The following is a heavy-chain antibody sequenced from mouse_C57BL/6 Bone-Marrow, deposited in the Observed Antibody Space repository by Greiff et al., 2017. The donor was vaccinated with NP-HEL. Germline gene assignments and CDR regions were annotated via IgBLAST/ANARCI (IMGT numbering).Heavy chain of an antibody. D-gene: IGHD1-1*01. CDR2: ISDGGSYT. J-gene: IGHJ3*01. V-gene: IGHV5-4*03. CDR1: GFTFSSYA. CDR3: ARADYGRVYGGFAY. Sequence: EVKLQESGGGLVKPGGSLKLSCAASGFTFSSYAMSWVRQTPEKRLEWVATISDGGSYTYYPDNVKGRFTISRDNAKNNLYLQMSHLKSEDTAMYYCARADYGRVYGGFAYWGQGTLVTVSA.